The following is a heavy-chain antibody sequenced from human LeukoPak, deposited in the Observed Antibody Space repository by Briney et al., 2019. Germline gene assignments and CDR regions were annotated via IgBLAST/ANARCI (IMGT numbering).Heavy chain of an antibody. V-gene: IGHV5-51*01. J-gene: IGHJ3*02. D-gene: IGHD2-15*01. CDR3: ARALRMGVVVAATNAFEI. CDR2: IYPSDSDT. CDR1: GYSFTSYW. Sequence: PGESLKISCKGSGYSFTSYWIGWVRQMPGKGLEWMGMIYPSDSDTRYVPSFRGRVTISADKSISTAYLQWSSLKSWDTAMYCSARALRMGVVVAATNAFEIWGQGTMGTVST.